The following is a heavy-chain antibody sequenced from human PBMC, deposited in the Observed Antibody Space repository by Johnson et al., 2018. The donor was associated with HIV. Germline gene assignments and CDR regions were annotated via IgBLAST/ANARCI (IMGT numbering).Heavy chain of an antibody. J-gene: IGHJ3*02. Sequence: VESGGDVVQPGRSLRLSCTASGFTFSSYALHWVRQAPGKGLEWVGRIKSKTDGGTADHAAPVKGRFTISRDNSKNTVYLQMNSLRAEDTAVYYCARGYILTGYSGAFDMWGQGTMVTVSS. CDR3: ARGYILTGYSGAFDM. D-gene: IGHD3-9*01. CDR1: GFTFSSYA. V-gene: IGHV3-15*01. CDR2: IKSKTDGGTA.